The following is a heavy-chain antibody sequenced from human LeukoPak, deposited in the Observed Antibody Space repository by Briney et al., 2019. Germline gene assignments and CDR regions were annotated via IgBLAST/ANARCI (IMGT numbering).Heavy chain of an antibody. J-gene: IGHJ3*02. Sequence: GGSLRLSCAASGFTFSSYWMSWVRQAPGKGLEWVANIKQDGSEKYYVDSVKGRFTISRDNAKNSLYLQMNSLRAEDTAVYYCATDPRITMVRGGHAFDIWGQGTMVTVSS. D-gene: IGHD3-10*01. CDR2: IKQDGSEK. CDR1: GFTFSSYW. CDR3: ATDPRITMVRGGHAFDI. V-gene: IGHV3-7*03.